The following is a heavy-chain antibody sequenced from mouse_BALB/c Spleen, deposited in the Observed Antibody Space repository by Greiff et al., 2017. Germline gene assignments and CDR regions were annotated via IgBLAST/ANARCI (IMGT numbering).Heavy chain of an antibody. D-gene: IGHD2-4*01. CDR1: GYSITSDYA. Sequence: EVQRVESGPGLVKPSQSLSLTCTVTGYSITSDYAWNWIRQFPGNKLEWMGYISYSGSTSYNPSLKSRISITRDTSKNQFFLQLNSVTTEDTATYYCARRASTMITGVFAYWGQGTLVTVSA. V-gene: IGHV3-2*02. CDR3: ARRASTMITGVFAY. CDR2: ISYSGST. J-gene: IGHJ3*01.